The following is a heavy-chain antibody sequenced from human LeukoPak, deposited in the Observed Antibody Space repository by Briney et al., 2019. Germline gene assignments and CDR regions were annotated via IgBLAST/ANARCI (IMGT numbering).Heavy chain of an antibody. CDR2: ISSSSSYI. V-gene: IGHV3-21*01. CDR1: GFTFSSYS. Sequence: PGGSLRLSCAASGFTFSSYSMNWVRQAPGKGLEWVSSISSSSSYIYYADSVKGRFTISRDNAKNSLYLQMNSLRAEDTAVYYCARDLEWLVSLFDYWGQGTLVTVSS. D-gene: IGHD6-19*01. J-gene: IGHJ4*02. CDR3: ARDLEWLVSLFDY.